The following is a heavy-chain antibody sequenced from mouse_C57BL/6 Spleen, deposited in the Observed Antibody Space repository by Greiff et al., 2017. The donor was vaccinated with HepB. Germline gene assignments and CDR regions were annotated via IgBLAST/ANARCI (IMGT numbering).Heavy chain of an antibody. J-gene: IGHJ4*01. D-gene: IGHD2-4*01. CDR3: ARLALYYDYAPMDY. Sequence: EVKLVESGPGLVKPSQSLSLTCSVTGYSITSGYYWNWIRQFPGNKLEWMGYISYDGSNNYNPSLKNRISITRDTSKNQFFLKLNSVTTEDTATYYCARLALYYDYAPMDYWGQGTSVTVSS. CDR2: ISYDGSN. V-gene: IGHV3-6*01. CDR1: GYSITSGYY.